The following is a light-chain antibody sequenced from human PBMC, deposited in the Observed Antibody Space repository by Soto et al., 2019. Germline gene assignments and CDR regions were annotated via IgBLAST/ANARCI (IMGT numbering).Light chain of an antibody. CDR3: QVWDSSSDHRV. Sequence: SYELTQPPSVSVAPGKTARITCGGNNIGIKSVHWYQQRPGQAPVLVIYYDSDRPSGIPERFSGSNSGNTATLTISRVEAGDEADYYCQVWDSSSDHRVFGGGTKLTVL. CDR2: YDS. V-gene: IGLV3-21*04. J-gene: IGLJ2*01. CDR1: NIGIKS.